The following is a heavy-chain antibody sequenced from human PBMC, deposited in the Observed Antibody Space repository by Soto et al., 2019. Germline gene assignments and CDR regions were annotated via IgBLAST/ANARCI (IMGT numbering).Heavy chain of an antibody. D-gene: IGHD5-18*01. CDR2: IWFDGSNT. J-gene: IGHJ6*02. Sequence: QEQLVESGGGVVRPGMSLRLACEGSGFSFSNYGMHWVRQSPDKGLQWVAVIWFDGSNTYYADSVKGRLTISRDNSKNTLYLQMNNLGAEDTAVYYCARVEAPLIHSDHYYYGMDVWGQGTTVTVSS. CDR3: ARVEAPLIHSDHYYYGMDV. V-gene: IGHV3-33*01. CDR1: GFSFSNYG.